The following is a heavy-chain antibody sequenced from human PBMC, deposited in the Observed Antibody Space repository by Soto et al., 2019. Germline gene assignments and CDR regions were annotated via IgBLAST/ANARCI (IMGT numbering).Heavy chain of an antibody. V-gene: IGHV4-59*12. CDR1: GGCISSYY. Sequence: SETVSLTCTVSGGCISSYYWSWIRQPPGKGLEWIGYIYYSGSTNYNPSLESRVTISVDTSKNQFSLKLSSVTAAATAVYYCARERPDGSRLAPSGQGTLVTVSS. CDR3: ARERPDGSRLAP. CDR2: IYYSGST. D-gene: IGHD6-13*01. J-gene: IGHJ5*02.